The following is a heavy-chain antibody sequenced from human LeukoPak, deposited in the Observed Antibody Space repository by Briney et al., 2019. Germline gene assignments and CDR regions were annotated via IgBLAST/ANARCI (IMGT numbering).Heavy chain of an antibody. CDR2: INPNSGGT. CDR3: ARDQRAIVVVPAHYYYYYGMDV. Sequence: ASVKVSCKASGYTFTGYYMHWVRQAPGQGLEWMGWINPNSGGTNYAQKFQGWVTMTRDTSISTAYMELSRLRSDDTAVYYCARDQRAIVVVPAHYYYYYGMDVWGQGTTVTVS. D-gene: IGHD2-2*01. J-gene: IGHJ6*02. V-gene: IGHV1-2*04. CDR1: GYTFTGYY.